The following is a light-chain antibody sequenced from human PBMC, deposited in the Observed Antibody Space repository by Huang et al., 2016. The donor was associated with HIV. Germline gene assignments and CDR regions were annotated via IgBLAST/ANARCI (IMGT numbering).Light chain of an antibody. CDR1: QDISSY. Sequence: AIRITQSPSSLSASTGDRVNITCRTSQDISSYLAWYQQKSGEAPKFLIHAASTLQSGVPSRVSGSGSGTEFTLTISCLQSEDFATYYCQQYYDYPPTFGQGTRLEI. J-gene: IGKJ5*01. V-gene: IGKV1-8*01. CDR3: QQYYDYPPT. CDR2: AAS.